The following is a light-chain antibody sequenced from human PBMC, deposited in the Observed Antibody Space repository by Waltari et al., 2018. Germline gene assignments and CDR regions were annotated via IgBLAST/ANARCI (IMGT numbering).Light chain of an antibody. CDR1: SSDVGSYLY. V-gene: IGLV2-11*01. J-gene: IGLJ1*01. CDR3: CSYADNNTYL. Sequence: QSALTQPRSVSGSPGQSVTISCTGTSSDVGSYLYVSWYQQRPGKAPKLLIYDVSYRPSAVPMRFSGSKSGNTASLSISGRQAEDEAEYYCCSYADNNTYLFGTGTQVTV. CDR2: DVS.